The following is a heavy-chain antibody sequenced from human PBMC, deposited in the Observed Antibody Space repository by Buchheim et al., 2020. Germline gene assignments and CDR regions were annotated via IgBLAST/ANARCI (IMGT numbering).Heavy chain of an antibody. CDR3: ASFPYYDSSGYYYGYYGMDV. J-gene: IGHJ6*02. CDR1: GFTFSSYW. CDR2: INSDGSST. Sequence: EVQLVESGGGLVQPGGSLRLSCAASGFTFSSYWMHWVRQAPGKGLVWVSRINSDGSSTSYADSVKGRFTISRANAKNTLYLQMNSLRAEDTAVYYCASFPYYDSSGYYYGYYGMDVWGQGTT. V-gene: IGHV3-74*01. D-gene: IGHD3-22*01.